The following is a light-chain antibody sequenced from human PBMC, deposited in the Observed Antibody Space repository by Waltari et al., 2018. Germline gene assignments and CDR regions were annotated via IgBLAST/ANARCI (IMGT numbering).Light chain of an antibody. CDR2: MAS. V-gene: IGKV1-5*03. CDR1: QSVGTW. Sequence: DIQMTQSPSTLSASVGHRVTISCRASQSVGTWLAWYQQKPGEAPKLLIYMASSLESGVPSRFRGSGSGTEFTLTISSLQPDDFATYSCQQYNSFSTFGQGTKLDI. J-gene: IGKJ2*01. CDR3: QQYNSFST.